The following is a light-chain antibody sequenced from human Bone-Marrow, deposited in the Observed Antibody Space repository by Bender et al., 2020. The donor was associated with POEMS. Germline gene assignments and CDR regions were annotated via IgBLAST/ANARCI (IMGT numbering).Light chain of an antibody. CDR1: RSHFGNNA. J-gene: IGLJ3*02. CDR2: SNN. V-gene: IGLV1-44*01. Sequence: QSVLTQPPSASGTPGQSVTLSCSGTRSHFGNNAANWYQHVPGTAPKLLIYSNNQRPSGVPDRFSASTSGTSASLAISGLHSDDEADYYCSSWDDSLNGWVFGGGTKLTVL. CDR3: SSWDDSLNGWV.